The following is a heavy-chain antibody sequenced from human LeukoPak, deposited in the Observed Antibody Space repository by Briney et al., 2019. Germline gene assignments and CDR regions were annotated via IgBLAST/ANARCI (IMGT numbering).Heavy chain of an antibody. CDR3: ARAILDY. J-gene: IGHJ4*02. CDR1: GFSFRNYW. D-gene: IGHD2/OR15-2a*01. CDR2: INTDGTRT. V-gene: IGHV3-74*01. Sequence: GGSLRLSCAASGFSFRNYWMHWVRQAPGRGLVWVSRINTDGTRTSYADSVKGRFTISRDNAKNSLYLQMNSLRAEDTAVYYCARAILDYWGQGTLVTVSS.